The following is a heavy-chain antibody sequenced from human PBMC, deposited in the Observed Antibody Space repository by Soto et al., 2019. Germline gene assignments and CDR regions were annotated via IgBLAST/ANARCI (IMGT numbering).Heavy chain of an antibody. D-gene: IGHD3-10*01. CDR2: IYYSGST. CDR3: AREGWFGDRGNFDY. CDR1: GGSISSYY. Sequence: QVQLQESGPGLVKPSETLSLTCTVSGGSISSYYWSWIRQPPGKGLEWIGYIYYSGSTNYNPSLKSRVTISVDTSKNQFSLKLSSVTAADTAVYYCAREGWFGDRGNFDYWGQGTLVTVSS. V-gene: IGHV4-59*01. J-gene: IGHJ4*02.